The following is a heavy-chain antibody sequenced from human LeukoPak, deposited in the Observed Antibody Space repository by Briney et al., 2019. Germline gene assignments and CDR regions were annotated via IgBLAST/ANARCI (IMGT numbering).Heavy chain of an antibody. J-gene: IGHJ4*02. Sequence: ASVKVSCKASGGTFTSYDINWVRQATGQGLGWVGWMNPNSGNTGYAQKFQGRVTMTRNTSISTAYMELSSLRSEDTAVYYCARVLARHTATGGYWGQGTLVTVSS. CDR2: MNPNSGNT. V-gene: IGHV1-8*01. D-gene: IGHD3-3*01. CDR3: ARVLARHTATGGY. CDR1: GGTFTSYD.